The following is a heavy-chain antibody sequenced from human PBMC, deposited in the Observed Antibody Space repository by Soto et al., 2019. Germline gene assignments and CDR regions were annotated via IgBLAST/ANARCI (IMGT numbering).Heavy chain of an antibody. CDR2: ISSTTNYI. J-gene: IGHJ4*02. CDR3: ARESEDLTSNFDY. D-gene: IGHD7-27*01. V-gene: IGHV3-21*01. CDR1: GFTFSRYS. Sequence: GGSLILSCAASGFTFSRYSMNWVRQAPGKGLEWVSSISSTTNYIYYADSMKGRFTVSRDNAKNSVYLDMNSLSAEDTAVYYCARESEDLTSNFDYWGQGTLVTVSS.